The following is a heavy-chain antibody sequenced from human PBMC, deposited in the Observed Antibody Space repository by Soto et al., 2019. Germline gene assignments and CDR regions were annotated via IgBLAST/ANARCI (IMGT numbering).Heavy chain of an antibody. D-gene: IGHD3-10*01. Sequence: QVQLEQSGAEVKKPGSSVKISCKASGGTLSDHGVSWLRQAPGQGREWVGGTIPVFNTAKYAPKFQGRGTIAADKSKHIAYMELGSLRSDDTAFYYCARGVYGSGNYYTGPSAFDIWGQGTLVIVSS. J-gene: IGHJ3*02. CDR2: TIPVFNTA. CDR1: GGTLSDHG. CDR3: ARGVYGSGNYYTGPSAFDI. V-gene: IGHV1-69*06.